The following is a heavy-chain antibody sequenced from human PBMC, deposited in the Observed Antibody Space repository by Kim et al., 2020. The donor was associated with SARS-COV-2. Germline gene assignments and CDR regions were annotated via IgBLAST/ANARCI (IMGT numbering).Heavy chain of an antibody. J-gene: IGHJ2*01. CDR2: IKSKTDGGTT. D-gene: IGHD3-10*01. CDR3: TTDEFTMVRGASPPEYFDL. CDR1: GFTFSNAW. Sequence: GGSLRLSCAASGFTFSNAWMSWVRQAPGKGLEWVGRIKSKTDGGTTDYAAPVKGRFTISRDDSKNTLYLQMNSLKTEDTAVYYCTTDEFTMVRGASPPEYFDLWGRGTLVTVSS. V-gene: IGHV3-15*01.